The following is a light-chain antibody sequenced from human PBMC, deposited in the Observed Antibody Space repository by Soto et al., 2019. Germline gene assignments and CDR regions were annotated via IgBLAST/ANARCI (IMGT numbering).Light chain of an antibody. J-gene: IGKJ1*01. CDR3: QQYNNWPWT. V-gene: IGKV3-15*01. Sequence: EIVMTQSPATLSVSPGERATLSCRASQSVRSNLAWYQQKPGQAPRLVIYAASTRATGIPDRFSGSVSGTEFTLTISSLQSEDFAVYYCQQYNNWPWTFGQGTKVDIK. CDR2: AAS. CDR1: QSVRSN.